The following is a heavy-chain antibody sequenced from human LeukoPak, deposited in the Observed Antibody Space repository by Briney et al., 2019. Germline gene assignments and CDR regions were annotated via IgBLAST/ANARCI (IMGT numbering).Heavy chain of an antibody. J-gene: IGHJ4*02. V-gene: IGHV3-30-3*01. D-gene: IGHD6-19*01. CDR2: ISYEGSKK. Sequence: GESPRLSCAASGXTFSTYTMHWVRQAPGKGLEWVALISYEGSKKNYADSVEGRFTISRDNSQNTLYLEMNSLRSEDTAVYYCARAPYTSGWYFAFDYWGQGTLVTVSS. CDR1: GXTFSTYT. CDR3: ARAPYTSGWYFAFDY.